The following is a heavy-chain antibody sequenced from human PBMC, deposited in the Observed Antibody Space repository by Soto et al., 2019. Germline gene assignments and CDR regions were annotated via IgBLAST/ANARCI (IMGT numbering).Heavy chain of an antibody. CDR1: GYTFTNYY. V-gene: IGHV1-46*01. CDR2: INPTGGST. J-gene: IGHJ5*02. Sequence: QVQLVQSGAEVKKPGASVKVSCTASGYTFTNYYMHWVRQAPGQGLEWMGIINPTGGSTSYAQKFQGRVTMTRDTSTSTVYMELSSLRSEDTAVYYCVREVGRGVGATFGWFDPWGQGTLVTVSS. D-gene: IGHD1-26*01. CDR3: VREVGRGVGATFGWFDP.